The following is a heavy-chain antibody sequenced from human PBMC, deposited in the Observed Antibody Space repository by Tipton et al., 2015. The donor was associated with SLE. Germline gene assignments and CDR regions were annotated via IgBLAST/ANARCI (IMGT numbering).Heavy chain of an antibody. V-gene: IGHV4-34*01. J-gene: IGHJ4*02. D-gene: IGHD3-3*01. CDR1: GGSFSGYY. Sequence: TLSLTCAVYGGSFSGYYWSWIRQPPGKGLEWIGSIYYSGSTYYNPSLKSRVTISVDTSKNQFSLKLSSVTAADTAVYYCARSGDFWSGYFHWGQGTLVTVSS. CDR2: IYYSGST. CDR3: ARSGDFWSGYFH.